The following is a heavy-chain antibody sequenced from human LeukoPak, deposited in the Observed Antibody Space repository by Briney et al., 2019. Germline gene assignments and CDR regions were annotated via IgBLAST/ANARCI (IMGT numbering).Heavy chain of an antibody. CDR1: GFTFDDYT. D-gene: IGHD3-22*01. CDR2: ITWDGGST. V-gene: IGHV3-43*01. Sequence: PGGSLRLSCAASGFTFDDYTMHWVRQAPGKGLEWVSLITWDGGSTYYADSVKGRFTISRDNSKNSLYLQMNSLRAEDTAVYYCARDTYYYDSSGYYYPGGSDCWGQGTLVTVSS. CDR3: ARDTYYYDSSGYYYPGGSDC. J-gene: IGHJ4*02.